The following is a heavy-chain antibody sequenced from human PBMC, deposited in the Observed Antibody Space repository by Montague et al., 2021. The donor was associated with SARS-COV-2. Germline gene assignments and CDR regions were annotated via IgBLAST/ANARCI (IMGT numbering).Heavy chain of an antibody. J-gene: IGHJ6*02. V-gene: IGHV3-30-3*01. CDR3: ARDDRVLLWFGELSGYYYGMDV. Sequence: SRSLSFAASGFTFSSYAMHWVRQAPGKGLEWVAVISYDGSNKYYADSVKGRFTISRDNSKNTLYLQMNSLRAEDTAVYYCARDDRVLLWFGELSGYYYGMDVWGQGTTVTVSS. CDR2: ISYDGSNK. D-gene: IGHD3-10*01. CDR1: GFTFSSYA.